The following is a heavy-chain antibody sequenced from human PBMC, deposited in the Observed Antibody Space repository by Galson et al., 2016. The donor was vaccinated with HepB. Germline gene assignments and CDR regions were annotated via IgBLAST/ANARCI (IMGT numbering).Heavy chain of an antibody. V-gene: IGHV1-69*06. CDR1: GDTFSRYG. Sequence: SVKVSCKASGDTFSRYGIGWVRQAPGRGLEWMGGIIPFFGTANYAQNFEDRVTINADKSTSTAYMELSSLRYEDTAVYYCARVRVDYFDYWGQRTLVTVSS. D-gene: IGHD5-12*01. CDR2: IIPFFGTA. CDR3: ARVRVDYFDY. J-gene: IGHJ4*02.